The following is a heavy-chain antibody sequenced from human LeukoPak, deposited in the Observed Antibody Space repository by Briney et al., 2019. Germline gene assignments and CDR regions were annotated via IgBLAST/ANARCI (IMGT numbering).Heavy chain of an antibody. CDR1: GGSISNSF. Sequence: SETLSLTCTVSGGSISNSFWSWIRQPAGKGLEWIGRIYSSGSTNYNPSLKSRVTISVDTSKNQFSLKLSSVTAADTAVYYCARSLWVTYYGMDVWGQGTTVTVSS. CDR3: ARSLWVTYYGMDV. D-gene: IGHD3-10*01. CDR2: IYSSGST. V-gene: IGHV4-4*07. J-gene: IGHJ6*02.